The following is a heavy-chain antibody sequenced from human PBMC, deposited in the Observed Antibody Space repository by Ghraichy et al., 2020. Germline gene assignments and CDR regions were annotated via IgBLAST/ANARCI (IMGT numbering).Heavy chain of an antibody. D-gene: IGHD2-15*01. CDR2: ISAGGTTT. CDR3: AKAWGNCSGGTCPSYNWFDP. V-gene: IGHV3-23*01. CDR1: GFSFSNYV. J-gene: IGHJ5*02. Sequence: LSLTCAASGFSFSNYVLTWVRQAPGKGLEWVSTISAGGTTTYYADYVKGRFTISRDNSQNTLYLQMNSLRVEDTAVYYCAKAWGNCSGGTCPSYNWFDPWGQGTLVTVSS.